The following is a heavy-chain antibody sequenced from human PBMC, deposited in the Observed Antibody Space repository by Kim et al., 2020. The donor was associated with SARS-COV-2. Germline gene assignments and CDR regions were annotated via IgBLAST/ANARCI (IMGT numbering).Heavy chain of an antibody. D-gene: IGHD6-6*01. Sequence: GGSLRLSCAASGFTFSSYSMNWVRQAPGKGLEWVSSISSSSSYIYYADSVKGRFTISRDNAKNSLYLQMNSLRAEDTAVYYCARSADSSSSLYFDLWGRGTLVTVSS. CDR1: GFTFSSYS. CDR2: ISSSSSYI. CDR3: ARSADSSSSLYFDL. J-gene: IGHJ2*01. V-gene: IGHV3-21*01.